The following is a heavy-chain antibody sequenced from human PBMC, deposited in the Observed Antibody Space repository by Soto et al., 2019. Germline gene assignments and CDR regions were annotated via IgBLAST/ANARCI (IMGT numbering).Heavy chain of an antibody. CDR2: INPKSGGT. D-gene: IGHD2-8*01. Sequence: ASVKVSCKASGYSFTDYHIHWVRQAPGQGLEWLGRINPKSGGTSTAQKFQGWVTMPTDTSISTASMELTRLTSDDTAIYYCARGDSTDCSNGVCSFFYNHDMDVWGQGTTVTVSS. CDR1: GYSFTDYH. V-gene: IGHV1-2*04. CDR3: ARGDSTDCSNGVCSFFYNHDMDV. J-gene: IGHJ6*02.